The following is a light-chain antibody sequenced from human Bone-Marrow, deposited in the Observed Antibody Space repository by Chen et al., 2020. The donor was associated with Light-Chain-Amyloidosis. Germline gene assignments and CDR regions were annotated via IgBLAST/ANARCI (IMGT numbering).Light chain of an antibody. Sequence: IQLTQSPSSLSASVGDTVTITCRASQDITGSLAWYQQKPGKAPKVLIYAAATLQSGVPSRFSGGVSGTEFTRTISSLQPEDLATYFCQQFNTYPPWTFGQGTKVDLK. J-gene: IGKJ1*01. CDR2: AAA. CDR1: QDITGS. CDR3: QQFNTYPPWT. V-gene: IGKV1-9*01.